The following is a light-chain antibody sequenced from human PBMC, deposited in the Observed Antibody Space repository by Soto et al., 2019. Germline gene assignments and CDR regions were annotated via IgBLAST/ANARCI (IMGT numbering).Light chain of an antibody. J-gene: IGLJ2*01. Sequence: QSVLTQPASVSGSPGQSITISCTGTSSDVGGYNYVSWYQQHPGKAPKLMIYGVTNRPSGVSNRFSGSKSGNTASLTISGLQAEDEADYYCSSYTSSTTLSVVLGGGTKRTVL. V-gene: IGLV2-14*01. CDR2: GVT. CDR3: SSYTSSTTLSVV. CDR1: SSDVGGYNY.